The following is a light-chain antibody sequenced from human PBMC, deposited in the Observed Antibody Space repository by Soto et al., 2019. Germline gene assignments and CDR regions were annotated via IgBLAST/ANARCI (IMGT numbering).Light chain of an antibody. Sequence: QSVLTQPPSASGPPGQWVTISCSGSTSNIGSNYVYWYQQLPVTAPKLLIYRNNQRPSGVPDRFSGSKSGTSASLAISGLRSEDEADYHCAAWDDSLSGVVFGGGTKLTVL. CDR3: AAWDDSLSGVV. V-gene: IGLV1-47*01. J-gene: IGLJ3*02. CDR2: RNN. CDR1: TSNIGSNY.